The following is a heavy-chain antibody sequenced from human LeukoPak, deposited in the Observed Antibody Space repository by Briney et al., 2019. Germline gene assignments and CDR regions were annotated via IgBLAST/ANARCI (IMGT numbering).Heavy chain of an antibody. CDR3: ARDQYHGSGTYAWFDP. CDR2: ISFSGSN. Sequence: PSETLSLTCTVSGGSISNYYWSWIRQPPGKKLEWIAYISFSGSNNYNPSFKPRVTTSLDTSKNQFSLKLSSVTAADTAVYYCARDQYHGSGTYAWFDPWGQGTLVTVSS. D-gene: IGHD3-10*01. V-gene: IGHV4-59*13. J-gene: IGHJ5*02. CDR1: GGSISNYY.